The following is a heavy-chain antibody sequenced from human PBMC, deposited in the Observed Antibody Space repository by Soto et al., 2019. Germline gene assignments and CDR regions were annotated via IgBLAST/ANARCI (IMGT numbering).Heavy chain of an antibody. CDR1: GYTFTVYY. Sequence: QVQLVQSGAEVKKPGASVNVSCKASGYTFTVYYMHWVRQAPGQRLERMGWINPKSGGTMYPQKFQGRVTMAWATSISTAYMALTSPRSDDTAVYYCARDLAKGGGIASFDYWGQGTLVTVSS. V-gene: IGHV1-2*02. J-gene: IGHJ4*02. CDR3: ARDLAKGGGIASFDY. D-gene: IGHD1-26*01. CDR2: INPKSGGT.